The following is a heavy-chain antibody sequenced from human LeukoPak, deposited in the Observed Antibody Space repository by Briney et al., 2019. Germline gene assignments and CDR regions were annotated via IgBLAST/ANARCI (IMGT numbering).Heavy chain of an antibody. CDR2: IKPDGSDK. J-gene: IGHJ4*02. D-gene: IGHD3-10*01. CDR3: ATWFGNLNY. Sequence: GGSLRLSCAASGFTFSSYWMTWVRQAPGKGLEWVANIKPDGSDKYYVDSVKGRFTISRDNAKSSLYLQMNSLRAEDTAVYYCATWFGNLNYWGQGTLVTVSS. CDR1: GFTFSSYW. V-gene: IGHV3-7*01.